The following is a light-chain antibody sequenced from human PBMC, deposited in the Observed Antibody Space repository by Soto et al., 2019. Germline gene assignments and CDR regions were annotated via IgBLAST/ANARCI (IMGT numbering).Light chain of an antibody. CDR2: KTS. CDR3: QQYNSYSRYT. J-gene: IGKJ2*01. CDR1: QSISNW. V-gene: IGKV1-5*03. Sequence: DIQMTQSPSTLSASVGDRVTITCRASQSISNWLAWYQQKPGKAPKLLMYKTSSLESGVPSRFRGSGSETEFTLTISSLQPDDFATYYCQQYNSYSRYTFGQGPKLESK.